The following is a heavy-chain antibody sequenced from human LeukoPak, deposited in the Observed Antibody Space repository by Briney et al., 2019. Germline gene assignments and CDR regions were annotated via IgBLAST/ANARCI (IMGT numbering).Heavy chain of an antibody. V-gene: IGHV4-59*08. J-gene: IGHJ4*02. CDR1: GGSISSYY. D-gene: IGHD5-12*01. Sequence: PSETLSLTCTVSGGSISSYYWSWIRQPPGKGLEWIGYIYYSGSTNYNPSLKSRVTISVDTSKNQFSLKLSSVTAADTAVYYCARHALVRGYSGYSLPFDYWGQGTLVTVSS. CDR2: IYYSGST. CDR3: ARHALVRGYSGYSLPFDY.